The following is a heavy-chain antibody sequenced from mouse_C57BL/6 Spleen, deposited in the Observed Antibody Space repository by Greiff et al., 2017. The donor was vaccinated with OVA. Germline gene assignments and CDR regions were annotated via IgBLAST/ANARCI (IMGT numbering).Heavy chain of an antibody. CDR3: ARAGGSGYGWYFDV. V-gene: IGHV14-2*01. J-gene: IGHJ1*03. D-gene: IGHD1-1*01. Sequence: EVKLMESGAELVKPGASVKLSCTASGFNIKDYYMHWVKQRTEQGLEWIGRIDPEDGETKYAPKFQGKASITADTASNTAYLQLSSLTSEDTAVYYGARAGGSGYGWYFDVWGTGTTVTVSS. CDR2: IDPEDGET. CDR1: GFNIKDYY.